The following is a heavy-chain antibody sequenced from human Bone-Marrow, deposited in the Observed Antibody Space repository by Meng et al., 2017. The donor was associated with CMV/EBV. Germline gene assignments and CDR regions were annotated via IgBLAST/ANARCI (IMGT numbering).Heavy chain of an antibody. V-gene: IGHV1-18*01. J-gene: IGHJ4*02. CDR3: AREEMGVVPVIDY. Sequence: AAVKVSCKASGYTFTSYGISWVRQAPGQGLEWMGWISAYNGHTNYAQKLQGRVTMTTDTSTSTPYMEQRRVRYDDTAVYYCAREEMGVVPVIDYWGQGTLVTVSS. CDR1: GYTFTSYG. CDR2: ISAYNGHT. D-gene: IGHD2-2*01.